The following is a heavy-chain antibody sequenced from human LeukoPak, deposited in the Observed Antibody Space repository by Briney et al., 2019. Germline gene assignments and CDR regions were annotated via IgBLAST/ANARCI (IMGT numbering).Heavy chain of an antibody. D-gene: IGHD1-1*01. CDR3: ARDRHWNQGNFDY. CDR2: INPNSGDT. Sequence: ASVTVSCTASGYTPTGYYIHWVRQAPGQGLEWMGWINPNSGDTNYAQKFQGRVTMTRDTSINTAFMELSRLRSDDTAVYYCARDRHWNQGNFDYWGQGTLVTVSS. J-gene: IGHJ4*02. V-gene: IGHV1-2*02. CDR1: GYTPTGYY.